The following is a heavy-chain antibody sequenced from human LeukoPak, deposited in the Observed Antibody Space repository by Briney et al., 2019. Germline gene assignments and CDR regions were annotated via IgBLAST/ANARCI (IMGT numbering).Heavy chain of an antibody. CDR3: AKDLVDTAMVYYYMDV. CDR1: GFTFSSYG. CDR2: IRYDGSNK. J-gene: IGHJ6*03. Sequence: GGSLRLSCAASGFTFSSYGMHWVRQAPGKGLEWVAFIRYDGSNKYYADSVKGRFTISRDNSKNTLYLQMNSLRAEDTAVYYCAKDLVDTAMVYYYMDVWGKGTTVTISS. V-gene: IGHV3-30*02. D-gene: IGHD5-18*01.